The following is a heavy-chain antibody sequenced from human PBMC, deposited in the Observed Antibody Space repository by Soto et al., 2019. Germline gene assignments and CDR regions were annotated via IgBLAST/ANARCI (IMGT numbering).Heavy chain of an antibody. Sequence: QVQLEESGGGVVQPGTSLRLSCAASGFLFSRFGMHWVRQAPGKGLEWVAVIVNHGGRTGYADSVRGRVTISRDNSRNTLFLEMSSLRVEDTATYYCARDDEYDDNGLDHWGQGTLVTVSS. D-gene: IGHD1-1*01. J-gene: IGHJ4*02. CDR1: GFLFSRFG. CDR3: ARDDEYDDNGLDH. CDR2: IVNHGGRT. V-gene: IGHV3-33*01.